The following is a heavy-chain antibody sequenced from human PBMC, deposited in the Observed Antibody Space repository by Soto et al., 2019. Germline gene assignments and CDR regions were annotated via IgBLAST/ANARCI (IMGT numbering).Heavy chain of an antibody. CDR3: ARGGPGAPFHY. CDR2: ISANNGNT. Sequence: QVQLVQSGAEVKKPGASVKVSCKASGYTFSSYGISWVRQAPGQGLEWMGWISANNGNTNYAQKVQGRVTITTDTTTSTAYMELRSQKSDVTAMYCCARGGPGAPFHYWGQGTPVTVSS. V-gene: IGHV1-18*01. D-gene: IGHD1-26*01. J-gene: IGHJ4*02. CDR1: GYTFSSYG.